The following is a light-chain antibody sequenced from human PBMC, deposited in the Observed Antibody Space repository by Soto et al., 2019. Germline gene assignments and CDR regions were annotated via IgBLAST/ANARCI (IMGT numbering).Light chain of an antibody. CDR3: ATWDDNLSGL. J-gene: IGLJ3*02. V-gene: IGLV1-47*01. CDR1: SSNIGNNH. CDR2: RNN. Sequence: QSVLTQPPSASGTPGQRVTISCSGGSSNIGNNHVYWYQQLTGTAPKLLIYRNNQRPSGVPDRFSGSKSGTSASLAISGLRSEDEADYYCATWDDNLSGLFGGGTKLTVL.